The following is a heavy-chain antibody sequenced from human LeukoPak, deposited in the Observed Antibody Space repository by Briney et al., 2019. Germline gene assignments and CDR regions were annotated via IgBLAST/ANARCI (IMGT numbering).Heavy chain of an antibody. CDR2: IYYSGST. D-gene: IGHD3-10*01. J-gene: IGHJ4*02. CDR1: GGSISSYY. V-gene: IGHV4-59*01. CDR3: AREPGGYFDY. Sequence: PSKTLSLTCTVSGGSISSYYWCWIPQPPGKGLEWIGYIYYSGSTNYNPSLKSRVTISVDTPKNQFSLKLSSVTAADTAVYYCAREPGGYFDYWGQGTLVTVSS.